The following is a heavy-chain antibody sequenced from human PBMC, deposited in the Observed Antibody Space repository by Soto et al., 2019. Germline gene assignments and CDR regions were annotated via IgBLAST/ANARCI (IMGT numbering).Heavy chain of an antibody. CDR3: AKGTSRTTTVSWFCP. V-gene: IGHV3-23*01. J-gene: IGHJ5*02. CDR1: GFTFSSYA. Sequence: GSLRLSCAASGFTFSSYAMSWVRQAPGRGLEWVSAIIGSGGSTYYADSVKGRFTISRDNSKNTLYLQMNSLRAEDTAIYYYAKGTSRTTTVSWFCPWGQGSRVTVSS. D-gene: IGHD4-4*01. CDR2: IIGSGGST.